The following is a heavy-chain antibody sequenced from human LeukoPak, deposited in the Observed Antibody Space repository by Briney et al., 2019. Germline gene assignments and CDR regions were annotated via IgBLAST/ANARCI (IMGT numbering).Heavy chain of an antibody. J-gene: IGHJ5*02. V-gene: IGHV4-59*01. Sequence: SETLSLTCTVSGGSISSYYWSWIRQPPGKGLEWIGYIYYSGSTNYNPSLKSRVTISVDTSKNQFSLKLSSVTAADTAVYYCARVYSSSWXGWFXXWGQGTLVTVX. CDR3: ARVYSSSWXGWFXX. CDR2: IYYSGST. CDR1: GGSISSYY. D-gene: IGHD6-13*01.